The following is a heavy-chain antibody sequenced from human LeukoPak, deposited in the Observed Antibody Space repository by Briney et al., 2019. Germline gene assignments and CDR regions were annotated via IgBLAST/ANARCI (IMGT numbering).Heavy chain of an antibody. CDR1: GYTFTGYF. CDR3: ARGNPTNYGSGGYSAPDFDY. Sequence: ASVKVSCKASGYTFTGYFMYWVRQAPGQGLEWMGWINPSSGGTNFAQRFQGRVSMTRDTSISTAYMELSRLRSDDTAVYYCARGNPTNYGSGGYSAPDFDYWGQGTLVTVSS. J-gene: IGHJ4*02. CDR2: INPSSGGT. V-gene: IGHV1-2*02. D-gene: IGHD3-10*01.